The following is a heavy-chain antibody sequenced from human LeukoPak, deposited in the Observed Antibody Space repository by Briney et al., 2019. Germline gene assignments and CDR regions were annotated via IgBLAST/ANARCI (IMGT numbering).Heavy chain of an antibody. CDR2: IHYSGST. D-gene: IGHD1-26*01. Sequence: SETLSLTCTVSGGSISNYYWSWIRQPPGKGLELIGYIHYSGSTYYNPSLKSRVTISVDMSKNQFSLKLTSVTAADTAVYYCARDPSGSYRYYYYYMDVWGKGTTVTVSS. CDR3: ARDPSGSYRYYYYYMDV. CDR1: GGSISNYY. J-gene: IGHJ6*03. V-gene: IGHV4-59*01.